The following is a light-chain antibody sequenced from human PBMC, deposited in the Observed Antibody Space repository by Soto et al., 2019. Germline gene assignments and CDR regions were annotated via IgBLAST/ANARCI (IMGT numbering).Light chain of an antibody. V-gene: IGKV1-39*01. Sequence: DREMTQSPSSLTASVGDRVTITCRASQSISNYMNWYQHKPGKVPTLLIYAASSLPSGVPTRFSGSGSGTDFTLTINSLQPEDFATYYCQQRYGSPLTFGGGTKVEIK. J-gene: IGKJ4*01. CDR2: AAS. CDR3: QQRYGSPLT. CDR1: QSISNY.